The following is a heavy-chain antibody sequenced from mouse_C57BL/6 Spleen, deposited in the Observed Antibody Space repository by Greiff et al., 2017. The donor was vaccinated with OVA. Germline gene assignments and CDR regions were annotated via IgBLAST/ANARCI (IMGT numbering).Heavy chain of an antibody. CDR3: ARRGDYPFAY. CDR1: GYTFTDYY. V-gene: IGHV1-26*01. Sequence: VQLQQSGPELVKPGASVKISCKASGYTFTDYYMNWVKQSHGKSLEWIGDINPNNGGTSYNQKFKGKATLTVDKSSSTAYMELRSLTSEDSAVYYCARRGDYPFAYWGQGTLVTVSA. J-gene: IGHJ3*01. CDR2: INPNNGGT. D-gene: IGHD2-4*01.